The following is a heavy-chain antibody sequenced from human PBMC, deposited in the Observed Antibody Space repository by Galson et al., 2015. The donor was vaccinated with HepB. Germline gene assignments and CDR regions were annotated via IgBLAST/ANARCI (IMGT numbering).Heavy chain of an antibody. CDR3: AKEYDSSTYYYYFDY. CDR1: GFTFKNYG. CDR2: ISYAGRNK. J-gene: IGHJ4*02. V-gene: IGHV3-30*18. Sequence: SLRLSCAASGFTFKNYGMHWVRQAPGKGLQWVALISYAGRNKYYEDSVKGQFTISRDNSKNIRYLQMNSLRAEDTAVYYCAKEYDSSTYYYYFDYWGQGTQVTVSS. D-gene: IGHD3-22*01.